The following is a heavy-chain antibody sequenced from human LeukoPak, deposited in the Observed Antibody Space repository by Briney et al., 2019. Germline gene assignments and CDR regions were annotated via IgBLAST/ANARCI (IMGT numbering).Heavy chain of an antibody. CDR2: IKPGGDNT. CDR3: ARIRDGYNDAYDI. CDR1: GYTFTKSY. D-gene: IGHD5-24*01. V-gene: IGHV1-46*01. Sequence: GASVTVSCKASGYTFTKSYIHWVRQAPGQRLEWMGLIKPGGDNTNYAQNFQGRVTITSDTSARTVYMELSSLRSEDTAIYYCARIRDGYNDAYDIWGQGTVVTVPS. J-gene: IGHJ3*02.